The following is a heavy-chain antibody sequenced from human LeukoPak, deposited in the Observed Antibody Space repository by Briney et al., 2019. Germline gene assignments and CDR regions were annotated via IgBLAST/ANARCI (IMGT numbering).Heavy chain of an antibody. Sequence: GGSLRLSCAASGFTFSSYSMNWVRQAPGKGLEWVSYISSSSSTIYYADSVKGRFTISRDNAKNSLYLQMNSLRAEDTAVYYCVQESPIAVAGFWGQGNLVTVSS. CDR2: ISSSSSTI. CDR1: GFTFSSYS. D-gene: IGHD6-19*01. CDR3: VQESPIAVAGF. V-gene: IGHV3-48*01. J-gene: IGHJ4*02.